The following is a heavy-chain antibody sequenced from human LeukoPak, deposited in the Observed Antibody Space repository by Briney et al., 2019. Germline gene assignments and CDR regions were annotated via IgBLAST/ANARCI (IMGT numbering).Heavy chain of an antibody. D-gene: IGHD6-19*01. J-gene: IGHJ4*02. CDR3: ATGGSSGWYHFEY. V-gene: IGHV3-74*03. Sequence: PGGSLRLSCAASGFTFTSYWMHWVRQAPGKGLVWVSLINSDGSTTKYADSVKGRFTMSRDNAKNTLYLGMNSLRGEDTAVYYCATGGSSGWYHFEYWGQGALVTVSS. CDR2: INSDGSTT. CDR1: GFTFTSYW.